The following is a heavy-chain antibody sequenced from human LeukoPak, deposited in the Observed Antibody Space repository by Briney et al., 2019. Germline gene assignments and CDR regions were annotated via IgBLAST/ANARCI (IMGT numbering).Heavy chain of an antibody. CDR3: ARELEPNYDFWSGYPSLDY. Sequence: GGSLRLSCAASGFTFSSYWMSWVRQAPRQGLEWVANIKQDGGEKYVDSVKARFTISRDNAKNSLSMQMNSLRAEDTAVYYCARELEPNYDFWSGYPSLDYWGQGTLVTVSS. V-gene: IGHV3-7*01. D-gene: IGHD3-3*01. J-gene: IGHJ4*02. CDR1: GFTFSSYW. CDR2: IKQDGGEK.